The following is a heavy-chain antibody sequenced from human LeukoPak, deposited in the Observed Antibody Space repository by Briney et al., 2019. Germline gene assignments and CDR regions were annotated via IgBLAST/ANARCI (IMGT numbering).Heavy chain of an antibody. CDR3: ARDNSNPRDYYYYGMDV. Sequence: GGSLRLSCAASGFTFSSYWMSWVRQAPGKGLEWVANIKQDGSEKYYVDPVKGRFTISRDNAKNSLYLQMNSLRAEDTAVYYCARDNSNPRDYYYYGMDVWGQGTTVTVSS. J-gene: IGHJ6*02. D-gene: IGHD4-11*01. CDR2: IKQDGSEK. V-gene: IGHV3-7*01. CDR1: GFTFSSYW.